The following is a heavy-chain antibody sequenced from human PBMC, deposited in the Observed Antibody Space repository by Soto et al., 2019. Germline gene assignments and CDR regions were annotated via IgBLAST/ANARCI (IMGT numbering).Heavy chain of an antibody. V-gene: IGHV4-59*08. J-gene: IGHJ4*02. D-gene: IGHD2-21*01. CDR3: ARLLPGGDCDY. CDR2: IHYRGST. Sequence: SETLSLTCTVSGGSISTYCWSWIRQPPGKGLEWIGYIHYRGSTNYSPSLKSRITISVDTSKNQFSLKLSSVTAADTAVYYCARLLPGGDCDYWGQGTLVTVSS. CDR1: GGSISTYC.